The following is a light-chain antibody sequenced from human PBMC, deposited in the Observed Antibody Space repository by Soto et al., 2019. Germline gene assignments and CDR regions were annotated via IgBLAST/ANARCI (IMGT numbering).Light chain of an antibody. Sequence: QSVLTQPASVSGSPGQSITISCTGTSGDVGGFNYVAWYQHHPGRVPKLLIYDVVNRPSGIPNRFSGSKSGNTASLTISALQSEDEADYFCSSYTHRSRFLFGSGTKLTVL. CDR2: DVV. V-gene: IGLV2-14*03. CDR1: SGDVGGFNY. J-gene: IGLJ1*01. CDR3: SSYTHRSRFL.